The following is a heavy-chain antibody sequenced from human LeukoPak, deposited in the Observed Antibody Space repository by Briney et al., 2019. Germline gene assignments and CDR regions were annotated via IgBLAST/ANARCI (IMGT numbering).Heavy chain of an antibody. Sequence: GGSLRLSCVVSGFTFSDAWMTWVRQAPGKGLEWVGRIKTKSDGGTTDYAALVKGRFTISRDDSKNTLYLQMNSLKIEDTAVYYCTTRITGSLQEWGQGTLVTVSS. CDR1: GFTFSDAW. CDR3: TTRITGSLQE. V-gene: IGHV3-15*01. CDR2: IKTKSDGGTT. D-gene: IGHD1-20*01. J-gene: IGHJ4*02.